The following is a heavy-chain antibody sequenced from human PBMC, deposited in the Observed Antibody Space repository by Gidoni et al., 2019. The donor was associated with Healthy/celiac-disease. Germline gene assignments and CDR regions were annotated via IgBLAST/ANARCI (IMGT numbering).Heavy chain of an antibody. CDR2: IIPICGTA. CDR3: ARGAFGGVIDLNWFDP. J-gene: IGHJ5*02. V-gene: IGHV1-69*01. Sequence: QVQLVQSGAEVKKPGSSVKVSCKASGGTFSSYAISWVRQAPGQGLEWMGGIIPICGTANYAQKFQGRVTITADESTSTAYMELSSLRSEDTSVYYCARGAFGGVIDLNWFDPWGQGTLVTVSS. CDR1: GGTFSSYA. D-gene: IGHD3-16*02.